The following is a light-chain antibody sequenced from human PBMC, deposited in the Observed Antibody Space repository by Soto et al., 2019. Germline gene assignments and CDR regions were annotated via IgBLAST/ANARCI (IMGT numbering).Light chain of an antibody. CDR3: QQYNSLSSVS. V-gene: IGKV1-5*03. CDR2: MAS. Sequence: DIQLTESPSALSASVGDRATITCRGSQSITNWLAWYQQKPGKAPKVLIHMASSLKSGVPSRFSGSGSGTEFTLTITSLQPDDSATYYCQQYNSLSSVSFGEGTKVDIK. CDR1: QSITNW. J-gene: IGKJ4*01.